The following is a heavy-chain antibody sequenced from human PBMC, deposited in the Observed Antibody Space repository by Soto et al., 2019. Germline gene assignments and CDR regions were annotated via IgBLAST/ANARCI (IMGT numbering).Heavy chain of an antibody. CDR2: INPNSGGT. CDR1: GYTFTVYY. Sequence: ASVKVSCNASGYTFTVYYMHWVRQVPGQGLEWMGWINPNSGGTNYAQKFQGCDTMTRDTSISTAYMLLSRLRSDDTAVYYCARDLIRPRLGRGTVSIQHYGMDDHGHVPTCTV. J-gene: IGHJ6*02. CDR3: ARDLIRPRLGRGTVSIQHYGMDD. D-gene: IGHD4-4*01. V-gene: IGHV1-2*04.